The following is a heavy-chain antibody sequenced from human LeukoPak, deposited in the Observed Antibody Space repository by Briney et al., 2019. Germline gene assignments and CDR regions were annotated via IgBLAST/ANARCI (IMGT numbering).Heavy chain of an antibody. J-gene: IGHJ3*02. CDR1: GFPFSSSW. Sequence: TGGSLRLSCAASGFPFSSSWVHWVRQAPGKGLVWVSRISGDGGSTEYADSVKGRFAISRDNAKNTLYLQMNSLRAEDTAVYYCAARFRDGLDIWGQGTTVTVSS. CDR2: ISGDGGST. V-gene: IGHV3-74*01. CDR3: AARFRDGLDI.